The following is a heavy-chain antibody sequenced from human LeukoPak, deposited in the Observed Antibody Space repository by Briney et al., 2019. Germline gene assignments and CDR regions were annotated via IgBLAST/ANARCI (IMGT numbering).Heavy chain of an antibody. CDR2: ITYSGGNT. CDR3: AKDPSDLGVSVIYNYFSC. J-gene: IGHJ4*02. CDR1: GFTFSSYA. V-gene: IGHV3-23*01. Sequence: GSLRLSCAASGFTFSSYAMSWVRQAPGKGLALVSTITYSGGNTYYADSVKGRFHISRDNSKNTLYLQMKALRAEDTAVYYSAKDPSDLGVSVIYNYFSCWGQRTLLTVSS. D-gene: IGHD1-1*01.